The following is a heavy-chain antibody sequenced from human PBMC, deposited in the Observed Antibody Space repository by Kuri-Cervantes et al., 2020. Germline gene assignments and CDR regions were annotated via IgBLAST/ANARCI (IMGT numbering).Heavy chain of an antibody. V-gene: IGHV4-34*01. CDR1: GGSFSGYY. Sequence: GSLRLSCAAYGGSFSGYYWSWIRQPPGKGLEWIGEIDHSGSTNYKPSLKSRVTISVDKSKNQFSLKLSSVTAADTAVYYCARRFFGSGYVRREDDYWGQGTLVTVSS. D-gene: IGHD1-26*01. CDR3: ARRFFGSGYVRREDDY. J-gene: IGHJ4*02. CDR2: IDHSGST.